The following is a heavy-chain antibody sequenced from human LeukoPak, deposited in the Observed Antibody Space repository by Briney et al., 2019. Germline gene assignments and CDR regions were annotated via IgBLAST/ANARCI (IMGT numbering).Heavy chain of an antibody. D-gene: IGHD4-17*01. CDR2: INHSGST. CDR3: ARGPYGDHLDY. J-gene: IGHJ4*02. CDR1: GGSFSGYY. Sequence: SETLSLTCAVCGGSFSGYYWSWIRQPPGKGLEWIGEINHSGSTNYNPSLKSRVTISVDTSKNQFSLKLSSVTAADTAVYYCARGPYGDHLDYWGQGTLVTVSS. V-gene: IGHV4-34*01.